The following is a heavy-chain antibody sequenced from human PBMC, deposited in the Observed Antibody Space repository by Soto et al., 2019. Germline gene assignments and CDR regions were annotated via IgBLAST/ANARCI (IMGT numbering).Heavy chain of an antibody. D-gene: IGHD6-19*01. J-gene: IGHJ4*02. CDR3: AKGTNRNIGWPSYFGI. V-gene: IGHV3-48*02. CDR2: ISPRGDNI. Sequence: VLKTPSKGLDWISYISPRGDNIYYAESVKGRFTISRDNARNSLFLQMNSLRDEDAALYYCAKGTNRNIGWPSYFGIRGQGVPVSLSS.